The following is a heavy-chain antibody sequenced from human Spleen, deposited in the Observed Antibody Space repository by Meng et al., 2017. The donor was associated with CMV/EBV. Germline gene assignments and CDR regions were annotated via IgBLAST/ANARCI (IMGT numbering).Heavy chain of an antibody. CDR1: GFTFSDYD. V-gene: IGHV3-13*01. J-gene: IGHJ4*02. CDR2: IGIAGDT. D-gene: IGHD1-26*01. Sequence: GESLKISCAASGFTFSDYDMHWVRQATGKGLEWVSTIGIAGDTYYPGSVKGRFTISRQNAKDSVYLQMDSLRAGDTAVYYCARWSYRGHDYWGQGTLVTVSS. CDR3: ARWSYRGHDY.